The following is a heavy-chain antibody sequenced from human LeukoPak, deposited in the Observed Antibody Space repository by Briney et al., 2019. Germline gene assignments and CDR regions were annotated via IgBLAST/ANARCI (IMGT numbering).Heavy chain of an antibody. J-gene: IGHJ4*02. CDR3: ARDRGTYYYGSGSYGRYNWDY. V-gene: IGHV1-2*02. CDR1: GYTFTGYY. D-gene: IGHD3-10*01. Sequence: GASVKVSCKASGYTFTGYYMHWVRQAPGQGLERMGWINPNSGGTNYAQKFQGRVTMTRDTSISTAYMELSRLRSDDTAVYYCARDRGTYYYGSGSYGRYNWDYWGQGTLVTVSS. CDR2: INPNSGGT.